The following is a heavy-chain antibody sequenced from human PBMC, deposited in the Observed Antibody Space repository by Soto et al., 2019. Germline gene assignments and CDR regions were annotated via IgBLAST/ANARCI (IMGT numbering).Heavy chain of an antibody. V-gene: IGHV4-61*01. CDR2: IYYSGST. Sequence: PSETLSLTCTVSGGSVSSGSYYWSWIRQPPGKGLEWIGYIYYSGSTNYNPSLKSRVTISVDTSKNQFSLKLSSVTAADTAVYYGARDGSGSYPFDYWGQGTLVTVSS. D-gene: IGHD3-10*01. CDR1: GGSVSSGSYY. CDR3: ARDGSGSYPFDY. J-gene: IGHJ4*02.